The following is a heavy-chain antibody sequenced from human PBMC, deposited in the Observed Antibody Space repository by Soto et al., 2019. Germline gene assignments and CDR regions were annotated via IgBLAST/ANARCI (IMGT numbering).Heavy chain of an antibody. V-gene: IGHV1-18*01. J-gene: IGHJ4*02. Sequence: GASVKVSCKASGYTFTIYGISCVLQSPLQGLEWMGWISAYNGNTNYAQKLQGRVTMTTDTSTSTAYMELRSLRSDDTAVYYCARDRERSGYDWTIDYWGQGTLVTVSS. CDR2: ISAYNGNT. CDR3: ARDRERSGYDWTIDY. CDR1: GYTFTIYG. D-gene: IGHD5-12*01.